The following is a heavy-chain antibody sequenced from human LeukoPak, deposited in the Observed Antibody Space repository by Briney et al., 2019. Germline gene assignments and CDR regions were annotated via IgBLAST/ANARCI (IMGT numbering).Heavy chain of an antibody. CDR2: INHSGST. CDR3: ARGRWAAPISYCSSTSCRPGYYFDY. J-gene: IGHJ4*02. Sequence: KPSETLSLTCAVYGGSFSGYYWSWIRQPPGKGLEWIGEINHSGSTNYNPSLKSRVTISVDTSKNQFSLKLSSVTAADTAVYYCARGRWAAPISYCSSTSCRPGYYFDYWGQGTLVTVSS. CDR1: GGSFSGYY. D-gene: IGHD2-2*01. V-gene: IGHV4-34*01.